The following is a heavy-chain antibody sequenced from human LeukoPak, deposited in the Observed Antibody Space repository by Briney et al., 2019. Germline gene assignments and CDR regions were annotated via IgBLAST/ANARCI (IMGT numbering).Heavy chain of an antibody. J-gene: IGHJ4*02. Sequence: GGSLRLSCAASGFTFSSYTMNWVRQPPVKGLEWVSIIGTSSTTIYYADSVKGRFTISRDNSKNTLYLQMNSLRAEDTAVYYCARDLYSGYDSGAYFDYWGQGTLVTVSS. D-gene: IGHD5-12*01. CDR1: GFTFSSYT. CDR3: ARDLYSGYDSGAYFDY. V-gene: IGHV3-48*01. CDR2: IGTSSTTI.